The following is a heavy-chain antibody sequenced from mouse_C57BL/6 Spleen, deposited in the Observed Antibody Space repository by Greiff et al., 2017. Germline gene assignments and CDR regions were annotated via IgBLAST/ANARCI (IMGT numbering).Heavy chain of an antibody. CDR1: GYTFTSYW. CDR2: IDPSDSYT. Sequence: VQLQQPGAELVKPGASVKLSCKASGYTFTSYWMQWVKQRPGQGLEWIGEIDPSDSYTNYNQKFKGKATLTVATSSSTAYMQLSSLTSEDSAVDYCARRGVTGRAMDYWGQGTSVTVSS. V-gene: IGHV1-50*01. D-gene: IGHD4-1*01. J-gene: IGHJ4*01. CDR3: ARRGVTGRAMDY.